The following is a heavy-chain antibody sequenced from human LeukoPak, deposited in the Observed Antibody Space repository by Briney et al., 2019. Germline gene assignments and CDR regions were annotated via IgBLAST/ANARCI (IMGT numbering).Heavy chain of an antibody. Sequence: PGGSLRLSRAASGFTFSSYSMNWVRQAPGKGLEWVSSISSSSSYIYYADSVKGRFTISRDNAKNSLYLQMNSLRAEDTAVYYCASRVTGTTSDVIWFDPWGQGTLVTVSS. D-gene: IGHD1-7*01. CDR2: ISSSSSYI. J-gene: IGHJ5*02. CDR1: GFTFSSYS. CDR3: ASRVTGTTSDVIWFDP. V-gene: IGHV3-21*01.